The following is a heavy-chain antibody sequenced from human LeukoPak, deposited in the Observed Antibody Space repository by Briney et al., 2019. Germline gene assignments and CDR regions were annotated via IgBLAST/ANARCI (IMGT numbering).Heavy chain of an antibody. Sequence: GGSLRLSCAASGFTFSDYYMSWIRQAPGKGLEWVSSISLSGSTIYYADSVKGRFTISRDNAKNSLYLQMNSLRAEDTAVYYCASSTRFLTYAFDIWGQGTMGTVSS. V-gene: IGHV3-11*04. CDR1: GFTFSDYY. CDR3: ASSTRFLTYAFDI. D-gene: IGHD3-3*01. J-gene: IGHJ3*02. CDR2: ISLSGSTI.